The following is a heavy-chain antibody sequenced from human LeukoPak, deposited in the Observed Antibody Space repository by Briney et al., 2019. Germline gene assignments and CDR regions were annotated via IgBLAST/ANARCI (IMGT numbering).Heavy chain of an antibody. J-gene: IGHJ2*01. CDR2: VYNSGDT. Sequence: PSETLSLTCTVSGGSTSSDYWGWIRQSPGKGLEWVGYVYNSGDTGKNPSLKSRVTILLDTSKNQCSLKLTSVSAADTAVYYCARLKLGAYFDLWGRGTLVTVSS. CDR1: GGSTSSDY. V-gene: IGHV4-59*08. CDR3: ARLKLGAYFDL. D-gene: IGHD3-16*01.